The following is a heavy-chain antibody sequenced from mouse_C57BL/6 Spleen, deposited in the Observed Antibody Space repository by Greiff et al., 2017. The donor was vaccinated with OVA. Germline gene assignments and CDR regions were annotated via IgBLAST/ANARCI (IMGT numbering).Heavy chain of an antibody. Sequence: VQLQQSGAELVRPGTSVKVSCKASGYAFTNYLIEWVKQRPGQGLEWIGVINPGSGGTNYNEKFKGKATLTADKSSSTAYMQLSSLTSEDSAVYVCARQHYCNYAWFAYWGQGTLVTVSA. D-gene: IGHD2-1*01. CDR1: GYAFTNYL. CDR3: ARQHYCNYAWFAY. CDR2: INPGSGGT. J-gene: IGHJ3*01. V-gene: IGHV1-54*01.